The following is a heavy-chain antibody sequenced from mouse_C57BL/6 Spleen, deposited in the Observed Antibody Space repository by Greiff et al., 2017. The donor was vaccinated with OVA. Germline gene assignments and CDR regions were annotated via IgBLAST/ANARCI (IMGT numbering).Heavy chain of an antibody. CDR2: IDPSDSYT. Sequence: QVQLQQPGAELVKPGASVTLSCKASGYTFTSYWMQWVKQRPGQGLEWIGEIDPSDSYTNYNQKFKGKATLTVDTSSSTAYMQLSSLTSEDSAVYYCARGMDYWGQGTTLTVSS. J-gene: IGHJ2*01. CDR3: ARGMDY. CDR1: GYTFTSYW. V-gene: IGHV1-50*01.